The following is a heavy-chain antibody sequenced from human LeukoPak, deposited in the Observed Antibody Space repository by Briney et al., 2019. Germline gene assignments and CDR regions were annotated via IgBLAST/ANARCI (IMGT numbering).Heavy chain of an antibody. J-gene: IGHJ4*02. CDR2: TSHDGSNK. D-gene: IGHD6-19*01. CDR3: AKDLGTMQWLFHYFDY. CDR1: GFTFSSYA. V-gene: IGHV3-30*18. Sequence: PGRSLRLSCAASGFTFSSYAMHWVRQVPGKGLEWVAVTSHDGSNKYYADSVKGRFTISRNNSKNTLSLLMNSLRAEDTAVYYCAKDLGTMQWLFHYFDYWGQGTLVTVSS.